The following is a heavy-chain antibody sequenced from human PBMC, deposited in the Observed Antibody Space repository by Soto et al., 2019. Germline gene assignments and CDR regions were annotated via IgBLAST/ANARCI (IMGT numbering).Heavy chain of an antibody. V-gene: IGHV1-69*13. CDR1: GGTFSSYA. CDR2: VIPIFGTA. J-gene: IGHJ4*02. CDR3: ARTRERYDYVWGSYPYYFDY. Sequence: SVKVSCKASGGTFSSYAISWVRQAPGQGLEWMGGVIPIFGTANYAQKFQGRGTSTADESTSTAYMELSSLRSEDTAVYYCARTRERYDYVWGSYPYYFDYWGQGTLVTVAS. D-gene: IGHD3-16*01.